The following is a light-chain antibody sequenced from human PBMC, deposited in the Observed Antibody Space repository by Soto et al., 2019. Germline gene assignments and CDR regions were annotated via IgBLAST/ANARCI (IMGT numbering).Light chain of an antibody. V-gene: IGLV7-43*01. CDR2: TTN. Sequence: QAVVTQEPSLTVSRGGTVTLTCASNTGAVTSGNYASWFQQKPGQAPRTLIYTTNNKHSWTPARFSGSLLGDKAALTVSGVQPEDEADYYCLLYYGGAHLVFGGGTKLTVL. CDR3: LLYYGGAHLV. J-gene: IGLJ3*02. CDR1: TGAVTSGNY.